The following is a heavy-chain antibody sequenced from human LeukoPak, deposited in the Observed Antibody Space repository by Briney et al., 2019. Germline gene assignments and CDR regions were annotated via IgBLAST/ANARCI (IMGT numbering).Heavy chain of an antibody. D-gene: IGHD6-13*01. J-gene: IGHJ6*03. CDR2: IYYSGST. Sequence: PSETLSLTCTVSGGYISSYSWSWIRQPPGKGLEWIEYIYYSGSTNYNPSLKSRVTISVGTSKNQFSLKLRSVTAADTAVYYCARDRVGQQLVGRNYYYYYMDVWGKGTTVTISS. CDR1: GGYISSYS. CDR3: ARDRVGQQLVGRNYYYYYMDV. V-gene: IGHV4-59*01.